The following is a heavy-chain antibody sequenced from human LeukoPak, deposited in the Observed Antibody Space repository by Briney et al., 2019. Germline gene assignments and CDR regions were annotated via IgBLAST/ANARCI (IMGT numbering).Heavy chain of an antibody. J-gene: IGHJ5*02. CDR3: ARHGYIEGNWFDP. V-gene: IGHV4-4*02. D-gene: IGHD5-24*01. Sequence: SETLSLTCTLSGDSVTSDNWWSWVRQPPGKGLEWIAEINHSGSTNYNPSLKSRVTMSVDTSKNQFSLKLSSVTAADTAVYYCARHGYIEGNWFDPWGQGTLVTVSS. CDR1: GDSVTSDNW. CDR2: INHSGST.